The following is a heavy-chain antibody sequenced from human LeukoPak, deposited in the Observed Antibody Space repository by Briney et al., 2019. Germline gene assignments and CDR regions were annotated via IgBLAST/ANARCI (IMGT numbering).Heavy chain of an antibody. D-gene: IGHD5-12*01. CDR1: GGSISSSPYY. Sequence: SETLSLTCTVSGGSISSSPYYWGWIRQPPGKGLEWIGSIYYSGITHYSPSLESRVTISVDTSKNQFSLKLSSVTAADTAVYYRARAPYSGYNYYYYRDVGGKGTTVTISS. J-gene: IGHJ6*03. CDR2: IYYSGIT. CDR3: ARAPYSGYNYYYYRDV. V-gene: IGHV4-39*07.